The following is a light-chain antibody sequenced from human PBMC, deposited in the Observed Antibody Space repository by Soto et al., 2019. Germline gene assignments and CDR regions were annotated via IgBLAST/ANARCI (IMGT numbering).Light chain of an antibody. J-gene: IGKJ1*01. V-gene: IGKV1-5*03. CDR2: KAS. CDR1: QSISSW. CDR3: QQYSYFAT. Sequence: DIQMTQSPSTLSASVGDRVTITCRASQSISSWLTWYQQQAGQAPKLLIYKASIVESGVPSRFSGSGSGTEFPLTISSLQPDDSATYYCQQYSYFATFGQGTRVEVK.